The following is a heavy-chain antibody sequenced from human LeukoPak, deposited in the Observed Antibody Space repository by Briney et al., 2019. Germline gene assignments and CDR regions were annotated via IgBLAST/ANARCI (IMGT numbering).Heavy chain of an antibody. CDR3: ARLFRVVVPAANTHFDY. D-gene: IGHD2-2*01. V-gene: IGHV3-30*03. Sequence: GGSLRLSCEGSAFIFSGHWMNWVRQTPGKGLEWVAVISYDGSNKYYADSVKGRFTISRDNSKNTLYLQMNSLRAEDTAVYYCARLFRVVVPAANTHFDYWGQGTLVTVSS. CDR1: AFIFSGHW. CDR2: ISYDGSNK. J-gene: IGHJ4*02.